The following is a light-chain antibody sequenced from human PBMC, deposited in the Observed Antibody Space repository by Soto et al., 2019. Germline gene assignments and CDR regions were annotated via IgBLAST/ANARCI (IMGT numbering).Light chain of an antibody. Sequence: DIQMTQSPSSLSASVGDRVTITCRASQGISNYLAWYQLKPGKVPNLLIYAASTLQSGVPSRFSGSGSWTDFTLTISSRQPEDVATYYCQKYNSAPRTFGQGTRLEIK. V-gene: IGKV1-27*01. CDR2: AAS. CDR3: QKYNSAPRT. CDR1: QGISNY. J-gene: IGKJ5*01.